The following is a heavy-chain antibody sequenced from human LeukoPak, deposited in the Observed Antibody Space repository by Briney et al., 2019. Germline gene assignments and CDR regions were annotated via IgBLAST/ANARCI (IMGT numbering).Heavy chain of an antibody. Sequence: SETLSLTCAVYGGSFSGYYWSRIRQPPGKGLEWIGEINHSGSTNYNPSLKSRVTISVDTSKNQFSLKLSSVTAADTAVYYCARRPAVQIQLSYDYWGQGTLVTVSS. CDR1: GGSFSGYY. CDR3: ARRPAVQIQLSYDY. D-gene: IGHD5-18*01. J-gene: IGHJ4*02. CDR2: INHSGST. V-gene: IGHV4-34*01.